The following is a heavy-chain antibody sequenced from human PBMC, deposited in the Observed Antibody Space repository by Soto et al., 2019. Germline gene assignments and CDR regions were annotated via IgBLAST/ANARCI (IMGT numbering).Heavy chain of an antibody. Sequence: GASVKVSCKASGGTFSPYTINWVRQAPGQGLEWMGRIIPFHGVTNYAQKFQARVTITADKSTSTAYMELSGLRFEDTAMYYCTRDWEITVSTWSFGGFRGWGTLVTVSS. D-gene: IGHD3-10*01. CDR3: TRDWEITVSTWSFGGF. V-gene: IGHV1-69*04. J-gene: IGHJ4*02. CDR1: GGTFSPYT. CDR2: IIPFHGVT.